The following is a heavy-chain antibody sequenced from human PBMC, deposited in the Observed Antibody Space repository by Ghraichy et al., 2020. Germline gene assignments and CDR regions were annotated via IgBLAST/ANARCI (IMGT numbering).Heavy chain of an antibody. Sequence: ASVKVSCKASGYTFTGYYMHWVRQAPGQGLEWMGWINPNSGGTNYAQKFQGRFTMTRDTSISTAYMELSRLRSDDTAVYYCARELGYCSGGSCYENSFDIWGQGTMVTVSS. D-gene: IGHD2-15*01. CDR1: GYTFTGYY. CDR2: INPNSGGT. CDR3: ARELGYCSGGSCYENSFDI. J-gene: IGHJ3*02. V-gene: IGHV1-2*02.